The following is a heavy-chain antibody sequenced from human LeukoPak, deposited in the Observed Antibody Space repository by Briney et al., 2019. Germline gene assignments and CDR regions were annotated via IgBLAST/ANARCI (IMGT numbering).Heavy chain of an antibody. CDR2: IYYGGGT. Sequence: PSETLSLTCTVSGGSISSYYWSWIRQPPGEGLEWVGYIYYGGGTNYNPSLKSRVTLSVDTSKNQFSLKPSSVTAADTAVYYCARVRPTSIGYPMTWFDPWGQGTLVTVSS. J-gene: IGHJ5*02. D-gene: IGHD6-6*01. V-gene: IGHV4-59*01. CDR1: GGSISSYY. CDR3: ARVRPTSIGYPMTWFDP.